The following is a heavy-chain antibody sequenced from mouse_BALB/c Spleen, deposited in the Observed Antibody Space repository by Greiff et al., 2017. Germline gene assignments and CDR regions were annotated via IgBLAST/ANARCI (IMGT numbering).Heavy chain of an antibody. CDR2: ISSGSSTI. CDR1: GFTFSSFG. CDR3: ARGQLGLPYYAMDY. Sequence: EVMLVESGGGLVQPGGSRKLSCAASGFTFSSFGMHWVRQAPEKGLEWVAYISSGSSTIYYADTVKGRFTISRDNPKNTLFLQMTSLRSEDTAMYYCARGQLGLPYYAMDYGGQGTSVTVSS. J-gene: IGHJ4*01. D-gene: IGHD3-1*01. V-gene: IGHV5-17*02.